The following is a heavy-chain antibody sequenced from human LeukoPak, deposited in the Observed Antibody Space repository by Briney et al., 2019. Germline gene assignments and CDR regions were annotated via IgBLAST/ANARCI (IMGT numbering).Heavy chain of an antibody. J-gene: IGHJ4*02. CDR2: ISSTGGST. CDR1: GLTFSSYA. CDR3: ARGGAYTSRGIDF. D-gene: IGHD3-16*01. V-gene: IGHV3-64*02. Sequence: GGSLRLSCAASGLTFSSYAMHWVRQAPGKGLEYVSGISSTGGSTYYADSVKGRFTISRDNSKNMLYLQMGGLRAEDMAVYYCARGGAYTSRGIDFWGQGTLVTVSS.